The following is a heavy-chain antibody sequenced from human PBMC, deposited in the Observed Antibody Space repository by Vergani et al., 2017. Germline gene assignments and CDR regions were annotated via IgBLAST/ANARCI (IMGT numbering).Heavy chain of an antibody. CDR1: GFTFSSYS. D-gene: IGHD3-10*01. V-gene: IGHV3-7*03. Sequence: EVQLVESGGGLVKPGGSLRLSCAASGFTFSSYSMNWVRQAPGKGLEWVANIKQDGSEKYYVDSVKGRFTISRDNAKNSLYLQMNSLRAEDTAVYYCARDGYYYGSGFDYWGQGTLVTVSS. CDR2: IKQDGSEK. CDR3: ARDGYYYGSGFDY. J-gene: IGHJ4*02.